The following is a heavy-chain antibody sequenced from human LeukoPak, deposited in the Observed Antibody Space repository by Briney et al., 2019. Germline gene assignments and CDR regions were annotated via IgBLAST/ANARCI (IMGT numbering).Heavy chain of an antibody. V-gene: IGHV4-30-2*01. CDR2: IYHSGST. D-gene: IGHD6-6*01. J-gene: IGHJ4*02. CDR1: GGSISSGGYS. Sequence: PSETLSLTRAVSGGSISSGGYSWSWIRQPPGKGLEWIGYIYHSGSTYYNPSLKSRVTISVDRSKNQFSLKLSSVTAADTAVYYCATGLAARPRFDYWGQGTLVTVSS. CDR3: ATGLAARPRFDY.